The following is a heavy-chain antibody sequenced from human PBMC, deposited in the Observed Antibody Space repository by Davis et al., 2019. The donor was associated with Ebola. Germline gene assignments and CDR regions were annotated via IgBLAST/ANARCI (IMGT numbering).Heavy chain of an antibody. CDR1: GYTFTSYA. CDR3: ARVVGANWFDP. V-gene: IGHV1-3*01. J-gene: IGHJ5*02. D-gene: IGHD1-26*01. CDR2: INAGNGNT. Sequence: ASVKVSCKASGYTFTSYAMHWVRQAPGQRLEWMGWINAGNGNTKYSQKLQGRVTMTTDTSTSTAYMELRSLRSDDTAVYYCARVVGANWFDPWGQGTLVTVSS.